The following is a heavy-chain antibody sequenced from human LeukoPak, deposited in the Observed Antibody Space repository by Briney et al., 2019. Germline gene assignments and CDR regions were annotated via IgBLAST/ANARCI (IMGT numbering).Heavy chain of an antibody. CDR3: VRSPACSSGTCYPNWFDP. V-gene: IGHV5-51*01. J-gene: IGHJ5*02. CDR1: GYSFANNW. CDR2: TYPGDSNT. Sequence: GESLKISCKGSGYSFANNWIGWVRQMPGKGLEWMGITYPGDSNTRYSPSFQGQVTISADKSISSAYLQWSSLKASDTAMYYCVRSPACSSGTCYPNWFDPWGQGTLVTVSS. D-gene: IGHD2-15*01.